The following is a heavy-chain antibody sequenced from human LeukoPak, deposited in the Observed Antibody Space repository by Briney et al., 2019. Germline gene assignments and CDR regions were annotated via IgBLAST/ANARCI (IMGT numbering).Heavy chain of an antibody. J-gene: IGHJ4*02. CDR2: IYYSGST. CDR1: GGSISSGGYY. V-gene: IGHV4-61*08. Sequence: SETLSLTCAVSGGSISSGGYYWSWIRQPPGKGLEWIGYIYYSGSTNYNPSLKSRVTISVDTSKNQFSLKLSSVTAADTAVYYCAREGPDSSGYMTAGYWGQGTLVTVSS. CDR3: AREGPDSSGYMTAGY. D-gene: IGHD3-22*01.